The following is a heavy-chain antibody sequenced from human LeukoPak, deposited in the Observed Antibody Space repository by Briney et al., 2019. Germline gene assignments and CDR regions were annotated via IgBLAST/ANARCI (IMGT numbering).Heavy chain of an antibody. CDR1: GFTFSTYA. D-gene: IGHD6-13*01. V-gene: IGHV3-30*04. CDR2: IPYDGSNK. Sequence: GRSLRLSCAASGFTFSTYAMHWVRQAPGKGLEWVAVIPYDGSNKYYADSVKGRFTISRENSKNRLYLQMNSLRAEDTAVYYCARAAYSSTWYSRYFDLWGRGTLVTVSS. J-gene: IGHJ2*01. CDR3: ARAAYSSTWYSRYFDL.